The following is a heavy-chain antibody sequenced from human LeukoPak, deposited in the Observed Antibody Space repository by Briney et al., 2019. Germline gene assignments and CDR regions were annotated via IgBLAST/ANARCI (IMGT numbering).Heavy chain of an antibody. J-gene: IGHJ4*02. D-gene: IGHD3-3*01. CDR1: GGSISSSSYY. V-gene: IGHV4-39*01. CDR3: ARHTTILGVVIGY. CDR2: IYYSGST. Sequence: PSETLSLTCTVSGGSISSSSYYWGWIRQPPGKGLEWLGSIYYSGSTYYNPSLKSRVTISVDTSKNQFPLKLSSVTAADTAVYYCARHTTILGVVIGYWGQGTLVTVSS.